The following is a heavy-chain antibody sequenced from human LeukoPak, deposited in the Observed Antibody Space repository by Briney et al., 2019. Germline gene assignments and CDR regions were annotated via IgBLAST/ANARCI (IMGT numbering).Heavy chain of an antibody. CDR1: GGSISSGSYY. D-gene: IGHD5-18*01. V-gene: IGHV4-61*02. CDR3: ARGKIQLWNDAFYI. Sequence: SQTLSLTCTVSGGSISSGSYYWSWIRQPAGKGLEWIGRIYTSGGTNYNPSLKSRVTISVDTSKNQFSLKLSSVTAADTAVYYCARGKIQLWNDAFYIWGQGTMVTVSS. J-gene: IGHJ3*02. CDR2: IYTSGGT.